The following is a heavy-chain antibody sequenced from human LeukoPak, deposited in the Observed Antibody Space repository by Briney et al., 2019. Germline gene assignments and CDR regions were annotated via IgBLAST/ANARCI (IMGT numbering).Heavy chain of an antibody. CDR1: GFTFSSYA. CDR3: AKDGVVVTGNWYDP. V-gene: IGHV3-23*01. J-gene: IGHJ5*02. D-gene: IGHD2-21*02. CDR2: ISGSGGST. Sequence: GGSLRLSCAASGFTFSSYAMSWVRQAPGKGLEWVSAISGSGGSTYYADSVKGRFTISRDNSKNTLYLQMNSLRAEDTAVYYCAKDGVVVTGNWYDPWGQGTLVTVSS.